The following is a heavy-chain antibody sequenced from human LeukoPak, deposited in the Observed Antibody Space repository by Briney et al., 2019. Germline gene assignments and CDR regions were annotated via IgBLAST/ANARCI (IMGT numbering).Heavy chain of an antibody. CDR3: AKDRLVATVTTTGDHDY. Sequence: GGSLRLSCAASGFTFSTYAMSWVRQAPGKGLECVSAISGSGGSTYYADSVKGRFTISRDNSKNTLYLQMNSLRAEDTAVYYCAKDRLVATVTTTGDHDYWGQGTLVTVSS. CDR2: ISGSGGST. D-gene: IGHD4-17*01. V-gene: IGHV3-23*01. J-gene: IGHJ4*02. CDR1: GFTFSTYA.